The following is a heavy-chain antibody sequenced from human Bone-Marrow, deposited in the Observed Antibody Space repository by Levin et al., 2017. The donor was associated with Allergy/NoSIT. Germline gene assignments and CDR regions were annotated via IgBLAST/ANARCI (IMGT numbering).Heavy chain of an antibody. CDR3: AHSRWVAGRAFDF. J-gene: IGHJ4*02. D-gene: IGHD3-10*01. Sequence: SGPTLVKPTQTLTLTCSFSGFSLKSNGVGVGWIRQPPGKALEWLALIYWDGDKHYSPSLRSRVTLKDDASKNQVVLTMTNMDPVDTATYYCAHSRWVAGRAFDFWGQGTVVTVSS. V-gene: IGHV2-5*02. CDR2: IYWDGDK. CDR1: GFSLKSNGVG.